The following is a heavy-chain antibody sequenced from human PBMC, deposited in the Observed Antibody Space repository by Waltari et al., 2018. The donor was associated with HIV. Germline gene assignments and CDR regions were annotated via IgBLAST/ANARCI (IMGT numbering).Heavy chain of an antibody. V-gene: IGHV1-69*01. Sequence: QVLPVQPGAEQTTPGSSVMLPCTASGGTFSNSAINWGRQAPGQGLEWMGGISPILGSPNYAQKFQGRVTITADESTSTVYMKLSSLRSEDTAVYYCASASRDTAMGAFDIWGQGTMVTVSS. CDR3: ASASRDTAMGAFDI. CDR1: GGTFSNSA. D-gene: IGHD5-18*01. CDR2: ISPILGSP. J-gene: IGHJ3*02.